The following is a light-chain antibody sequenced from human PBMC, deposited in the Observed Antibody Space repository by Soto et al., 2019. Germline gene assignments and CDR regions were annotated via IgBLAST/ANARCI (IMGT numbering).Light chain of an antibody. CDR3: QQYASSPLT. V-gene: IGKV3D-20*01. CDR1: QSVGRDY. Sequence: EIVLTQSPATLSLSPGERATLSCGASQSVGRDYLAWYQQKPGLAPRLLIHGASIRATGIPDRFSGSGSGTDFPLIINRLEPEDFAVYFCQQYASSPLTFGGGTEVEIK. J-gene: IGKJ4*01. CDR2: GAS.